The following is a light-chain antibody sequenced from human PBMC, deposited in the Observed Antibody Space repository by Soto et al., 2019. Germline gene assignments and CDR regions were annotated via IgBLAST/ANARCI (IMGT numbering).Light chain of an antibody. Sequence: EIVLTQSPGTLSLSPGERATLSCRTSQSVSSRYLAWYQQKPGQAPRHLIYGASSRATGIPDRFSGSGSGTDFTLIISRLEPEDFAVYYCQYYGSSPLYTFGQGTKLDI. CDR1: QSVSSRY. V-gene: IGKV3-20*01. CDR3: QYYGSSPLYT. J-gene: IGKJ2*01. CDR2: GAS.